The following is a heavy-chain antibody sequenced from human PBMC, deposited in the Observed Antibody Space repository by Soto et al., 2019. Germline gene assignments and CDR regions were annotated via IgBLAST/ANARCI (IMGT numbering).Heavy chain of an antibody. J-gene: IGHJ4*02. CDR1: GGSISSYY. CDR3: ARDLDTAMVHYFDY. D-gene: IGHD5-18*01. V-gene: IGHV4-59*01. Sequence: LSLTCTVSGGSISSYYWSWIRQPPGKGLEWIGYIYYSGSTNYNPSLKSRVTISVDTSKNQFSLKLSSVTAADTAVYYCARDLDTAMVHYFDYWGQGTLVTVSS. CDR2: IYYSGST.